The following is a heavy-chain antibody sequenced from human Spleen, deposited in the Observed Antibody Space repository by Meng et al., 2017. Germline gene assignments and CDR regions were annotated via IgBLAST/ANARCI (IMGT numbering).Heavy chain of an antibody. V-gene: IGHV4-39*01. Sequence: QLQLQESGPGLVKSSGTLSLTCTVSGDSISSGTYYWGWFRQPPGKGLEWIASIHSSGGTYYSPSFKSRVTISGDTSKNQFSLKVTSVTAADTAVYYCARVFDYWGQGTLVTVSS. CDR1: GDSISSGTYY. CDR3: ARVFDY. J-gene: IGHJ4*02. CDR2: IHSSGGT.